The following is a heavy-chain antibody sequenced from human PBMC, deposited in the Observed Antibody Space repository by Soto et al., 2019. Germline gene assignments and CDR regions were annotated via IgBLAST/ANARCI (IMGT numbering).Heavy chain of an antibody. CDR2: ISDSGSYI. J-gene: IGHJ4*02. CDR1: GFTFSDYR. V-gene: IGHV3-21*06. D-gene: IGHD5-12*01. CDR3: ARDSGYDYTGYSDF. Sequence: EVQLLESGGGLVKPGGSLRLSCVTSGFTFSDYRMNWVRQAPGKGLEWVSSISDSGSYINYADSVKGRFAISRDNTNRALYLQMSNLRAEDTAFYYCARDSGYDYTGYSDFWGQGTRVTVSP.